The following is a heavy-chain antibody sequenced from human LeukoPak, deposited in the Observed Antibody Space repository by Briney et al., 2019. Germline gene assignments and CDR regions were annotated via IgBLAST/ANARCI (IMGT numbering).Heavy chain of an antibody. V-gene: IGHV4-59*01. D-gene: IGHD3-10*01. CDR2: IYYRLTS. Sequence: SSETLSLPCTVSGDSISTYYWSWIRQPPGKGLEWIGYIYYRLTSNYNPSLERRVPMSVDMSTRQISLKLSSVTAADTAVYYCARAVGGDGSGSLWGPGTLVTVSS. CDR3: ARAVGGDGSGSL. J-gene: IGHJ4*02. CDR1: GDSISTYY.